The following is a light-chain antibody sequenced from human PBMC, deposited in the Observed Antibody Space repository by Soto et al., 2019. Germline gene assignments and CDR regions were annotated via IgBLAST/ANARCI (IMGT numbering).Light chain of an antibody. J-gene: IGKJ5*01. CDR1: QSVSSY. Sequence: EIVLTQSPATLSLSPGERATLSCRASQSVSSYLAWYQQKPGQAPRLLIYDASNRATGTPARFSGSGSGTDFTLTISSLEPEDFALYYCQQRNNWPPSITFGQGTRLEIK. V-gene: IGKV3-11*01. CDR2: DAS. CDR3: QQRNNWPPSIT.